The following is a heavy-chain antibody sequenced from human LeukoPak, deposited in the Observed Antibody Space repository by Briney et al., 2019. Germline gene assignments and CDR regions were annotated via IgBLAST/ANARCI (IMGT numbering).Heavy chain of an antibody. CDR3: ARGRLLAAKYYFDY. V-gene: IGHV1-2*02. CDR1: VYTFTDYY. D-gene: IGHD2/OR15-2a*01. Sequence: GASVNVSCKSSVYTFTDYYMHWVRQAPGQGLAWMGWINPNSGGTNYAQKFQGRVTITRDTSISTAYMELSRLRSDDTAVYYCARGRLLAAKYYFDYWGQGTLVTVSS. J-gene: IGHJ4*02. CDR2: INPNSGGT.